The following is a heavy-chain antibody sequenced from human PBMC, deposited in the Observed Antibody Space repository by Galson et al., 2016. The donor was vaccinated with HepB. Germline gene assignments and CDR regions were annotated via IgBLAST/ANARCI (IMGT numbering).Heavy chain of an antibody. CDR3: ARQVGATHDH. Sequence: SGAEVKKPGESLKISCQGSGYSFAKNWIVWVRQMPGKGLEWMGIIYPGDSDTTYSPSFQGQVTISADKSISTAYLQWSSLKASDTAMYYCARQVGATHDHWGQGTLVTVSP. CDR1: GYSFAKNW. CDR2: IYPGDSDT. J-gene: IGHJ4*02. V-gene: IGHV5-51*01. D-gene: IGHD1-26*01.